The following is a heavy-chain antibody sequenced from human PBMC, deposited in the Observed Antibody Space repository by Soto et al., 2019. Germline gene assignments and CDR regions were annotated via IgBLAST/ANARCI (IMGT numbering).Heavy chain of an antibody. CDR3: AKGGSISARYVDY. CDR1: GFTLSSYG. J-gene: IGHJ4*02. D-gene: IGHD6-6*01. CDR2: ISYDGRNK. V-gene: IGHV3-30*18. Sequence: QVQLVESGGGVVQPGSSLRLSCAASGFTLSSYGMHWVRQAPGKGLEWVAVISYDGRNKYYADSVKGRFTISRDNSKNTLYLEMNSLRAEDTAVYYCAKGGSISARYVDYCCQGTLATVSS.